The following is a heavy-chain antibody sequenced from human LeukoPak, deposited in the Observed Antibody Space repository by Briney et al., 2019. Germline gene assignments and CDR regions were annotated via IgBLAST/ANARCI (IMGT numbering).Heavy chain of an antibody. CDR3: AKSNGYGLVDI. V-gene: IGHV4-38-2*02. CDR1: GYSISNGYF. J-gene: IGHJ3*02. D-gene: IGHD3-22*01. CDR2: IFHTGST. Sequence: SETLSLTCRVSGYSISNGYFWGWIRQSPGKGLEWVGSIFHTGSTYYNPSLKSRLIISVDTSENQFSLNLTSVTAADTAVYYCAKSNGYGLVDIWGQGTMVTVSS.